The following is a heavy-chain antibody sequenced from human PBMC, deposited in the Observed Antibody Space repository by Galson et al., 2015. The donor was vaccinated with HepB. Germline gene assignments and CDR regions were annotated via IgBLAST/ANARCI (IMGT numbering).Heavy chain of an antibody. CDR2: IYPGDSDT. D-gene: IGHD3-22*01. J-gene: IGHJ2*01. CDR1: GYSFTSYW. V-gene: IGHV5-51*01. CDR3: ARQEGYYYDSSGYYSWYFDL. Sequence: QSGAEVKKPGESLKISCKGSGYSFTSYWIGWVRQMPGKGLEWMGIIYPGDSDTRYSPSFQGQVTISADKSISTAYLQWSSLKASDTAMYYCARQEGYYYDSSGYYSWYFDLWGRGTLVTVSS.